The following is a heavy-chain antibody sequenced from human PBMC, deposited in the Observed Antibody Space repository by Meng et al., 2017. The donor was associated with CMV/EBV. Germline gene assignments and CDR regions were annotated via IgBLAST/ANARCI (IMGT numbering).Heavy chain of an antibody. Sequence: GESLKISCAASGFTFSNYWMPWVRQAPGKGLEWVANIKQDGSEKYYVDSVKGRFTISRDNAKNSLYLQMNRMRAEDTAVYYCAREAYKYPYWGQGTLVTVSS. CDR2: IKQDGSEK. D-gene: IGHD1-14*01. CDR3: AREAYKYPY. CDR1: GFTFSNYW. J-gene: IGHJ4*02. V-gene: IGHV3-7*01.